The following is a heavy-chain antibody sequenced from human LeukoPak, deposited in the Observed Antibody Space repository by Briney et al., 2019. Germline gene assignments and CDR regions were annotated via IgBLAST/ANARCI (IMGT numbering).Heavy chain of an antibody. CDR2: IYYSGST. Sequence: SETLSLTCTVSGGSISSSSYYWGWIRQPPGKGLEWVGSIYYSGSTYYNPSLKSRVTISVDTSKNQFSLKLSSVTAADTAVYYCARQTGSGLFILPGGQGTLVTVSS. V-gene: IGHV4-39*01. D-gene: IGHD3/OR15-3a*01. CDR3: ARQTGSGLFILP. CDR1: GGSISSSSYY. J-gene: IGHJ4*02.